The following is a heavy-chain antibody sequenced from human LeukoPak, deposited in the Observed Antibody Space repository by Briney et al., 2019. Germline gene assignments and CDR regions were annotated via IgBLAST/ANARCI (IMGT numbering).Heavy chain of an antibody. CDR3: AKDLFSGWYSGFDY. V-gene: IGHV3-23*01. CDR2: ISGSGGST. J-gene: IGHJ4*02. D-gene: IGHD6-19*01. CDR1: GFTFSSYA. Sequence: TGGSLRLSCAASGFTFSSYAMSWVRQAPGKGLEWVSAISGSGGSTYHADSVKGRFTISRDNSKNTLYLQMNSLRAEDTAVYYCAKDLFSGWYSGFDYWGQGTLVTVSS.